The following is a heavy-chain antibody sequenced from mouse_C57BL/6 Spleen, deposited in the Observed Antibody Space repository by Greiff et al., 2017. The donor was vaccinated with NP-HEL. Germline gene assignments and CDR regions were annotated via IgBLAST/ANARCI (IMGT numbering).Heavy chain of an antibody. V-gene: IGHV10-3*01. CDR1: GFTFNTYA. CDR2: RRSKSSNYAT. D-gene: IGHD2-10*02. J-gene: IGHJ1*03. Sequence: DVLLVESGGRSVQPKGSLKLSCAASGFTFNTYAMNWVRQAPGKGLEWVARRRSKSSNYATYYADSVKDRFTISREYSQSMLDLQMDNLKTEDTALDDCVRECMKRDVDVWGTGTTVTVSS. CDR3: VRECMKRDVDV.